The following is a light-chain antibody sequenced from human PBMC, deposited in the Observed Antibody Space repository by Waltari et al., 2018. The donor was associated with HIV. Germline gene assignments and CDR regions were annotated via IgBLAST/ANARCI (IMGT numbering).Light chain of an antibody. J-gene: IGLJ2*01. V-gene: IGLV2-11*02. Sequence: QSALTQPRSLSGSPGQSVTISCTGTSSDVGRYNYVSWYQHHPGKAPNLILYAVIERPSGVPDRFSGSKSGNTASLTISGLQAEDEADYYCCSYAGTYTFVVFGGGTKLTVL. CDR2: AVI. CDR3: CSYAGTYTFVV. CDR1: SSDVGRYNY.